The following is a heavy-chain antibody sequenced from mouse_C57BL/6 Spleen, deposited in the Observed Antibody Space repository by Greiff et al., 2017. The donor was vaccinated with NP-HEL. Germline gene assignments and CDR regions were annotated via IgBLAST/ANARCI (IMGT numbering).Heavy chain of an antibody. Sequence: EVKLMESGPGLVKPSQSLSLTCSVTGYSITSGYYWNWLRQFPGNKLEWMGYISYDGSNNYNPSLKNRITITRDTSKHQFFLKLNSVTTEDTATYDCARVGDGSSYAMDYGGQGTSVTVSS. V-gene: IGHV3-6*01. CDR2: ISYDGSN. CDR3: ARVGDGSSYAMDY. D-gene: IGHD1-1*01. J-gene: IGHJ4*01. CDR1: GYSITSGYY.